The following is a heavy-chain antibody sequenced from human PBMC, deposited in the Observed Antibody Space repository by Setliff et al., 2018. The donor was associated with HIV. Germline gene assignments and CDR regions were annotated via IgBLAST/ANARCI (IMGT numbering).Heavy chain of an antibody. CDR1: GFTFSSYA. J-gene: IGHJ4*02. V-gene: IGHV3-23*01. D-gene: IGHD2-15*01. CDR3: AKRTTYSGGVLDF. CDR2: ISGGGSTT. Sequence: GGSLRLSCAASGFTFSSYAMSWVRQAPGEGLEWVSVISGGGSTTYYADAVKGRFTISRDNSKNTLYLQMNSLRVDDTAVYYCAKRTTYSGGVLDFWGQGTLVTVSS.